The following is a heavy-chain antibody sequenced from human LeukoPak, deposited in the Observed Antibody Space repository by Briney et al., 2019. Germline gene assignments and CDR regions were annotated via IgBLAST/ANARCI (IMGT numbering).Heavy chain of an antibody. V-gene: IGHV4-38-2*02. D-gene: IGHD2-2*02. CDR1: GYSISSGYY. CDR2: IYHSGST. Sequence: PSETLSLACTVSGYSISSGYYWGWIRQPPGKGLEWIGSIYHSGSTYYNPSLKSRVTISVDTSKNQFSLKLSSVTAADTAVYYCARAISVSWYFDLWGRGTLVTVSS. J-gene: IGHJ2*01. CDR3: ARAISVSWYFDL.